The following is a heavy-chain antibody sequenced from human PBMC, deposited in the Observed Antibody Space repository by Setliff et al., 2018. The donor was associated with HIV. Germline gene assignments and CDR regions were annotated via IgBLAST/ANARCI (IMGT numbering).Heavy chain of an antibody. CDR3: ARGLPTTGPDF. CDR2: ICYRGNT. V-gene: IGHV4-39*01. CDR1: GGSISTNSYY. Sequence: SETLSLTCTVSGGSISTNSYYWGWTRQPPRKGLEWIGRICYRGNTYYNPSLKSRLTISVDTSKNQFSLKLSSVTAADTAVYYCARGLPTTGPDFWGQGTLVTVSS. J-gene: IGHJ4*02. D-gene: IGHD2-8*01.